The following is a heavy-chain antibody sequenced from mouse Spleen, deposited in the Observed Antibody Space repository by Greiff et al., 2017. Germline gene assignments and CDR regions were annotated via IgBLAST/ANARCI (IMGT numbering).Heavy chain of an antibody. J-gene: IGHJ2*01. D-gene: IGHD1-1*01. CDR2: IDPANGNT. CDR3: AREDYDGSYDY. Sequence: LLESGPELVKPGASVKISCKASGYSFTSYYIHWVKQRPGQGLEWIGWIDPANGNTKYAPKFQGKATITADTPSNTAYLQLSSLTSEDTAIYYCAREDYDGSYDYWGQGTTLTVSS. V-gene: IGHV1-66*01. CDR1: GYSFTSYY.